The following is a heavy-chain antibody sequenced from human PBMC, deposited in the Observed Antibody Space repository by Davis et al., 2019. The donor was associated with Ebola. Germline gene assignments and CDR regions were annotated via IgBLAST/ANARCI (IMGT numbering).Heavy chain of an antibody. CDR1: GGSISSSSYY. V-gene: IGHV4-39*07. CDR3: ARGEQLGENYFDY. D-gene: IGHD6-13*01. CDR2: IYYSGIT. J-gene: IGHJ4*02. Sequence: MPSETLSLTCTVSGGSISSSSYYWGWIRQPPGKGLEWIGSIYYSGITYYNPSLKSRVTISVDTSKNQFSLKLSSVTAADTAVYYCARGEQLGENYFDYWGQGTLVTVSS.